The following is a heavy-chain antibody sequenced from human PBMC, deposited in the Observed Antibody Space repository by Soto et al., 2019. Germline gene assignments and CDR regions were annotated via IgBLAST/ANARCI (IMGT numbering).Heavy chain of an antibody. CDR1: GYTFTSYA. CDR2: INAGNGNT. Sequence: GASVKVSCKASGYTFTSYAMHWVRQAPGQRLEWMGWINAGNGNTKYSQKFQGRVTITRDTSASTAYMELSSLRSEDTAVFYCARELGYCSGGSCYPEGYNWFDPWGQGTLVTVSS. CDR3: ARELGYCSGGSCYPEGYNWFDP. V-gene: IGHV1-3*01. J-gene: IGHJ5*02. D-gene: IGHD2-15*01.